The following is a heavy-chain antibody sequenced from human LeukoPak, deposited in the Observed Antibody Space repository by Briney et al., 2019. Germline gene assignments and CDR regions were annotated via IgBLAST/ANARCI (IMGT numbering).Heavy chain of an antibody. J-gene: IGHJ4*02. CDR2: ISSSSSYT. V-gene: IGHV3-11*06. CDR1: GFTFSDYY. D-gene: IGHD2-2*01. Sequence: GGSLRLSCAASGFTFSDYYMSWLRQAPGKGLEWVSYISSSSSYTNYADSVKGRFTISRDNAKNSLYLQMNSLRAEDTAVYYCAGVGSGPAALKLLFDYWGQGTLVTVSS. CDR3: AGVGSGPAALKLLFDY.